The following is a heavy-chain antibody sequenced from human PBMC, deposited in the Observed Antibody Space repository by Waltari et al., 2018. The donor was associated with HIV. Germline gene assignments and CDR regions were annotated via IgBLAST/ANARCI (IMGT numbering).Heavy chain of an antibody. V-gene: IGHV4-59*01. CDR2: IYYSGPT. J-gene: IGHJ4*02. CDR3: ARRKGYGDYGGGFYFDY. CDR1: GGSISSYY. Sequence: QVQLQESGPGLVKPSETLSLTCNVSGGSISSYYWSWIRQPPGKGLEWMGYIYYSGPTNYKPSLKSRVTRSLDTSKNQFSLKLSSVTAADTAVYYCARRKGYGDYGGGFYFDYWGQGTLVTVSS. D-gene: IGHD4-17*01.